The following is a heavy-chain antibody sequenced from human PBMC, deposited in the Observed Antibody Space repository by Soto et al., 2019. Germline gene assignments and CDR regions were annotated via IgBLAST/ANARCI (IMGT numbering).Heavy chain of an antibody. Sequence: SETLSLTCTVSGGSISSYYWSWIRQPPGKGLEWIGYIYYSGSTNYNPSLKSRVTISVDTSKNQFSLKLSSVTAADTAVYYCARAHYDFWSGYHSTKFDYWGQGTLVTVSS. J-gene: IGHJ4*02. CDR2: IYYSGST. CDR3: ARAHYDFWSGYHSTKFDY. CDR1: GGSISSYY. V-gene: IGHV4-59*01. D-gene: IGHD3-3*01.